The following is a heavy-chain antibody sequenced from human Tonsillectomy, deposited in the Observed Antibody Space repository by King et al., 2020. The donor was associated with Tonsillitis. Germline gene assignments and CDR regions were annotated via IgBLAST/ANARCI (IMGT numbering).Heavy chain of an antibody. CDR1: GFTFSSYA. D-gene: IGHD3-10*01. J-gene: IGHJ4*02. CDR3: AKDSVVRGVETPFAY. CDR2: ISGSGGST. Sequence: VQLVESGGGLVQPGGSLRLSCAAPGFTFSSYAMSWVRQAPGKGLEWVSAISGSGGSTYYADSVKGRFTISRDNSKNTLYLQMNSLRAVDTAVYYCAKDSVVRGVETPFAYWGQGTLVTVSS. V-gene: IGHV3-23*04.